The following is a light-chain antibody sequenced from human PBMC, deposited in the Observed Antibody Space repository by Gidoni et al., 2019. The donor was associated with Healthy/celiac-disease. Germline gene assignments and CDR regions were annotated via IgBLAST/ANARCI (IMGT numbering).Light chain of an antibody. CDR3: AAWDDSLNGYV. Sequence: QSVLTQPPSASGTPGQGVTISCSGSSANIGNNTVNWYQQLPGTAPKLLIYSNNQRPSGVPDRFSGSKSGTSASLAISGLQSEDEADYYCAAWDDSLNGYVFGTGTKVTVL. V-gene: IGLV1-44*01. J-gene: IGLJ1*01. CDR2: SNN. CDR1: SANIGNNT.